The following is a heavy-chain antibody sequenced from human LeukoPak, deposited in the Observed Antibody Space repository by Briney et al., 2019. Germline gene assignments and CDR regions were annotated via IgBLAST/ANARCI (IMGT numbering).Heavy chain of an antibody. Sequence: PGGSLRLSCAASGFTFSSYAMHWVRQAPGKGLEWVAVISYDGSNKYYTDSVKGRFTISRHNSKNTLYLQMNSLRAEDTAVYYCARATTRGYSYGYVHWGQGTLVTVSS. D-gene: IGHD5-18*01. V-gene: IGHV3-30*14. J-gene: IGHJ4*02. CDR1: GFTFSSYA. CDR3: ARATTRGYSYGYVH. CDR2: ISYDGSNK.